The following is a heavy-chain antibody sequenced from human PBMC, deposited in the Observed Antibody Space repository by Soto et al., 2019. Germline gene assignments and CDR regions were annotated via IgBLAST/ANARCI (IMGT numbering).Heavy chain of an antibody. Sequence: QVQLVQSGAEVKKPGSSVKVSCKASGGTFSSYTISWVRQAPGQGLEWMGRIIPILGIANYAQKFQGRVTITADKSTSTAYMELSSLRSEDTAVYYCARLLRYQLEENDAFDIWGQGTMVTVSS. CDR3: ARLLRYQLEENDAFDI. CDR1: GGTFSSYT. CDR2: IIPILGIA. D-gene: IGHD6-13*01. J-gene: IGHJ3*02. V-gene: IGHV1-69*02.